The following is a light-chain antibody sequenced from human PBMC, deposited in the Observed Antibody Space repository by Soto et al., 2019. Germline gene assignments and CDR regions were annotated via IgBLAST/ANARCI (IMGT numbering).Light chain of an antibody. CDR1: SSDVGGSGL. CDR3: CSYAGRSTWDVV. Sequence: QSALTQPPSASGSPGQSVTISCTGTSSDVGGSGLVSWYQFHPGKAPKLLIFEGFKRPSGVSNRFSGSKSGSTASLTISGLQAEDEADYYCCSYAGRSTWDVVFGGGTKVTVL. V-gene: IGLV2-23*01. J-gene: IGLJ2*01. CDR2: EGF.